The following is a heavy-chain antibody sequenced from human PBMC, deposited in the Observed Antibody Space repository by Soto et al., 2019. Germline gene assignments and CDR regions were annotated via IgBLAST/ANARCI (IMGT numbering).Heavy chain of an antibody. D-gene: IGHD3-3*01. CDR2: IKQDGSEK. CDR1: GFTFSSYW. CDR3: ARDRIGYYDFWSGYPEPFYYYYMDV. J-gene: IGHJ6*03. Sequence: GGSLRLSCAASGFTFSSYWMSWVRQAPGKGLEWVANIKQDGSEKYYVDSVKGRFTISRDNAKNSLYLQMNSLRAEDTAVYYCARDRIGYYDFWSGYPEPFYYYYMDVWGKGTTVTVSS. V-gene: IGHV3-7*01.